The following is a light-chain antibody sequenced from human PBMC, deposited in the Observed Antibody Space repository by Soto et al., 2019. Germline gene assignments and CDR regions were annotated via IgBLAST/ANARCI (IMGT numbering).Light chain of an antibody. CDR2: GAS. CDR1: QSIATH. V-gene: IGKV3-15*01. J-gene: IGKJ1*01. CDR3: QPYDNWWT. Sequence: EIVMTQSPATLSVSPGERATLSCRASQSIATHLAWYQQKPGQAPSLLIYGASTRTTGVSARFSGSGSGTEFTLTISRLQSEDFAVYYRQPYDNWWTFGPGTKVEIK.